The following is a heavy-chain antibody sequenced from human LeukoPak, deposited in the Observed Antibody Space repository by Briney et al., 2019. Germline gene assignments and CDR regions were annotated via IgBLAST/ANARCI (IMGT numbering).Heavy chain of an antibody. J-gene: IGHJ6*03. D-gene: IGHD3-3*01. CDR1: GFTFDDYG. Sequence: GGSLRLSCAASGFTFDDYGMSWVRQAPGKGLEWVSGINWNGGSTGYADSVKGRFTISRDNAKNSLYLQMNSLRAEDTALYYCARYSYYDLWSGYMDVWGKGTTVTVSS. CDR2: INWNGGST. V-gene: IGHV3-20*04. CDR3: ARYSYYDLWSGYMDV.